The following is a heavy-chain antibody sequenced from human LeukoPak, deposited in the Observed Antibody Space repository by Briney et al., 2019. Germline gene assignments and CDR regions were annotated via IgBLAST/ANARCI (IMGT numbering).Heavy chain of an antibody. CDR2: TSSSGDSLI. V-gene: IGHV3-48*01. D-gene: IGHD2-8*02. CDR3: AREDGYRSGGMCYTWYYMDL. Sequence: GGSLSLSCAASGFTLGHYSMNWVRQAPGKGPEWISYTSSSGDSLIYYADSVKGRFTISRDSARNSLYLQMKSLRAEDTAVYYCAREDGYRSGGMCYTWYYMDLWGKGTTVTVSS. J-gene: IGHJ6*03. CDR1: GFTLGHYS.